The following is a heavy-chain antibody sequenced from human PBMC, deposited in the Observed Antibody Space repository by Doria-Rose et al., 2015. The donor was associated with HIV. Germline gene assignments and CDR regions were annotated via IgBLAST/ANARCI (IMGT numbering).Heavy chain of an antibody. Sequence: QITLKESGPVLVKPTETLTLTCTVSGVSLSSPGMGVSWIRQPPGMALEWLANIFSGDERAYKTSLKSRLTISRGTARRQVVLTMTDMDPVDTATYYCARIKSSRWYHKYYFDFWGQGALVIVSA. J-gene: IGHJ4*02. CDR1: GVSLSSPGMG. CDR3: ARIKSSRWYHKYYFDF. D-gene: IGHD6-13*01. CDR2: IFSGDER. V-gene: IGHV2-26*01.